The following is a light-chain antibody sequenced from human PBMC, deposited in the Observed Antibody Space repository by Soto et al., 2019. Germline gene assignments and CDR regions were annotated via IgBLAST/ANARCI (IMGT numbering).Light chain of an antibody. CDR2: GAS. V-gene: IGKV3D-15*01. CDR1: QFVSSN. Sequence: EIVLTQSPGTLSLSPGERATLSCRASQFVSSNLAWYQQKPVQAPRLLXYGASTSATGIPARFSGSGSGTEFTLTISNLQSEDFAVYFCQQYHNWPPTTFGQGTRLEIK. CDR3: QQYHNWPPTT. J-gene: IGKJ5*01.